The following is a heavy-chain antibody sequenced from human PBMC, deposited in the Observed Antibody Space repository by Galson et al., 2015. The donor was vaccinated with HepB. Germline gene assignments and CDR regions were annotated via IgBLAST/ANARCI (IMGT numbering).Heavy chain of an antibody. CDR2: IKSKTDGGTT. J-gene: IGHJ4*02. CDR1: GFTFSNAW. D-gene: IGHD2-2*02. V-gene: IGHV3-15*07. Sequence: SLRLSCAASGFTFSNAWMNWVRQAPGKGLEWVGRIKSKTDGGTTDYAAPVKGRFTISRDDSKNTLYLQMNSLKTEDTAVYYCTTAPSPRYCSSTSCYTAGSPNSPFDCWGQGTLVTVSS. CDR3: TTAPSPRYCSSTSCYTAGSPNSPFDC.